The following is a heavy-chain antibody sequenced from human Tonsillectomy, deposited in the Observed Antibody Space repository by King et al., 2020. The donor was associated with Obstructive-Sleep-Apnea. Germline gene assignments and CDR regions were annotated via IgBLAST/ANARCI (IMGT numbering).Heavy chain of an antibody. J-gene: IGHJ4*02. CDR1: GFTFSNYG. Sequence: QLVQSGGGVVQPGGSLRLSCAASGFTFSNYGMHWVRQAPGKGLEWVAFIRYDGSNKYYADSVKGRFTISRDNSKNTLYLQMNSLRAEDTAVYYCANTDTVLVKEFDYWGQGTLVTASS. D-gene: IGHD5-18*01. CDR2: IRYDGSNK. CDR3: ANTDTVLVKEFDY. V-gene: IGHV3-30*02.